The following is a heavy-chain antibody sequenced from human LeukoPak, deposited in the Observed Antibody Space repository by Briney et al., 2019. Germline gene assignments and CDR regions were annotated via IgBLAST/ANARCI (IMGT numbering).Heavy chain of an antibody. Sequence: PGGSLRLSCAASGFTFSSYAMSWVRQVPGKRLEWVSAISSGAGTTGYADSVKGRFTISRVNSKSTIYLQMNSLRAEDTAIYYCAKYLEQSYSGWSTSYDAWGQGTLVTVSS. CDR1: GFTFSSYA. CDR3: AKYLEQSYSGWSTSYDA. V-gene: IGHV3-23*01. D-gene: IGHD6-19*01. CDR2: ISSGAGTT. J-gene: IGHJ5*02.